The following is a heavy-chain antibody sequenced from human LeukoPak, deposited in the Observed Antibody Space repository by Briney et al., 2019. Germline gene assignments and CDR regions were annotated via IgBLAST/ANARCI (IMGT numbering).Heavy chain of an antibody. J-gene: IGHJ4*02. D-gene: IGHD3-22*01. CDR2: ITSNSNYI. V-gene: IGHV3-21*01. Sequence: GGSLRLSCVASGFTFSESWMTWVRQAPGKGLEWVSSITSNSNYIYYADSVKGRFTISRDNAENSLYLQLNSLRAEDTAVYYCARVWDSGYSLYYFDYWGQGTLVTVSS. CDR1: GFTFSESW. CDR3: ARVWDSGYSLYYFDY.